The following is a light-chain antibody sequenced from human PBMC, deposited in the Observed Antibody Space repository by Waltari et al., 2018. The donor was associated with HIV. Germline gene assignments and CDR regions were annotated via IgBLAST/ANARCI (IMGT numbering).Light chain of an antibody. V-gene: IGKV1-9*01. CDR1: NGVGSY. J-gene: IGKJ4*01. Sequence: IQLTQSPSSLSASVGERPTITCRATNGVGSYLAWYQQKPGKAPNLLIYSVSVLQTGVPSRFSGSGSWTEFTLTISGLQPEDFATYYCQQLKTYPLSFGGGTKVEIK. CDR3: QQLKTYPLS. CDR2: SVS.